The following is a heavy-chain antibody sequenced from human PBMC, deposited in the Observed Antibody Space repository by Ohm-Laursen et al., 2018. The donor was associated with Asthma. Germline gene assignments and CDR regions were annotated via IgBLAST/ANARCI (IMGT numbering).Heavy chain of an antibody. V-gene: IGHV3-23*01. J-gene: IGHJ4*02. CDR2: ISGSGGST. Sequence: SLRLSCSASGFTFSSYAMSWVRQAPGKGLEWVSAISGSGGSTYYADSVKGRFTISRDNSKNTLYLQMNSLRAEDTAVYYCAKDCSPSWIDYGGDYWGQGTLVTVSS. CDR1: GFTFSSYA. D-gene: IGHD4-17*01. CDR3: AKDCSPSWIDYGGDY.